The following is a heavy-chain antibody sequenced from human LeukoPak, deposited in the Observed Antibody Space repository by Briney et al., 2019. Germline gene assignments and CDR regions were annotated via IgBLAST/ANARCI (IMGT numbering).Heavy chain of an antibody. Sequence: GGSLRLSCVASGFTLSSYGMHWVRQAPGKGLEWVAVIWYDGSNKYYADSVKGRFTISRDNSKNTLVLQMNSLRAEDTAVYYCARRSGALSLDYWGQGTLVTVSS. V-gene: IGHV3-33*01. CDR2: IWYDGSNK. D-gene: IGHD1-1*01. J-gene: IGHJ4*02. CDR1: GFTLSSYG. CDR3: ARRSGALSLDY.